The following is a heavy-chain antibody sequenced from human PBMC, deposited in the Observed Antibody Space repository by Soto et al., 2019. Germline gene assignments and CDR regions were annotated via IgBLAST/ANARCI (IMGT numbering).Heavy chain of an antibody. J-gene: IGHJ3*02. CDR2: INHSGST. Sequence: QVQLQQWGAGLLKPSETLSLTCAVYGGSFSGYYWSWIRQPPGKGLEWIGEINHSGSTNYNPSLKRRVTISVDTSKNRSSLKLSSVTAADTAVYYCARGPRSTMIRGAFDIWGQGTMVTVSS. D-gene: IGHD3-22*01. CDR3: ARGPRSTMIRGAFDI. CDR1: GGSFSGYY. V-gene: IGHV4-34*01.